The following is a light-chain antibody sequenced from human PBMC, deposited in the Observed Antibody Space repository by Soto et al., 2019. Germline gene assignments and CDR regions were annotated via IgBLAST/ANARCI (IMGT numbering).Light chain of an antibody. CDR3: SSYTSSSTLAV. CDR2: EVS. V-gene: IGLV2-14*01. CDR1: SFKN. J-gene: IGLJ1*01. Sequence: QSALTQPASVSGSPGQSITISCTGTSFKNVSWYQQHPGQAPKLLIYEVSNRPSGVSNRFSGSKSGNTASLTISGLQAEDEADYYCSSYTSSSTLAVFGTGTKVTVL.